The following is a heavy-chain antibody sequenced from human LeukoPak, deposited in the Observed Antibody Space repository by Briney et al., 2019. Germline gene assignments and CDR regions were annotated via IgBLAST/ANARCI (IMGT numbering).Heavy chain of an antibody. V-gene: IGHV3-7*01. D-gene: IGHD3-16*01. Sequence: GGSLRLSCAASGFTFRNYWMGWVRQAPGKGLEWVANTKPDGSAEYYADSVRGRFTTSRDNSKNTVYLQMNRLRVEDTAVYFCARDRAVTQVWVEFDSWGQGTLVTVSS. CDR1: GFTFRNYW. J-gene: IGHJ5*01. CDR3: ARDRAVTQVWVEFDS. CDR2: TKPDGSAE.